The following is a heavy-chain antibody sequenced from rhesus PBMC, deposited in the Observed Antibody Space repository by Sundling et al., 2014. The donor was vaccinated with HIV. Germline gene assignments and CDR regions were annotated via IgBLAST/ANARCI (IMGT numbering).Heavy chain of an antibody. J-gene: IGHJ4*01. CDR3: ARTHTVGTYFDY. D-gene: IGHD5-24*01. V-gene: IGHV4-122*02. Sequence: QVQLQESGPGLVKASETLSLTCAVSGFSITSSYYYWNWIRQSPGKGLEWIGYITYSGSTTYNPSLKNRVTISRDTSKNQFSLQVTSVTAADTAVYYCARTHTVGTYFDYWGQGVLVTVSS. CDR2: ITYSGST. CDR1: GFSITSSYYY.